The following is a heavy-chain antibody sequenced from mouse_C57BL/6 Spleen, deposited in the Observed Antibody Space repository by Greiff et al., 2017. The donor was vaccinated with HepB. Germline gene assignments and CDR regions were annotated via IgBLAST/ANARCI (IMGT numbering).Heavy chain of an antibody. D-gene: IGHD2-1*01. CDR2: IDPETGGT. V-gene: IGHV1-15*01. Sequence: QVQLQQSGAELVRPGASVTLSCKASGYTFTDYEMHWVKQTPVHGLEWIGAIDPETGGTAYNQKFKGKAILTADKSSSTAYMELRSLTSEDSAVYYCTRALLLSDWYFDVWGTGTTVTVSS. J-gene: IGHJ1*03. CDR1: GYTFTDYE. CDR3: TRALLLSDWYFDV.